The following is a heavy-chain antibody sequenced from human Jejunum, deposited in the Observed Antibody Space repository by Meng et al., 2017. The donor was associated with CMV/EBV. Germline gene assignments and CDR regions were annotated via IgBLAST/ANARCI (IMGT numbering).Heavy chain of an antibody. CDR3: AKARGSYYGGDTFDI. D-gene: IGHD1-26*01. J-gene: IGHJ3*02. CDR2: ISWNSMSD. Sequence: FPFRAYALHWVRRVPGKGPEWVSGISWNSMSDGYADSVKGRFTISRDNAKNLVFLQMNSLTSEDTGLYYCAKARGSYYGGDTFDIWGQGTQVTV. V-gene: IGHV3-9*01. CDR1: FPFRAYA.